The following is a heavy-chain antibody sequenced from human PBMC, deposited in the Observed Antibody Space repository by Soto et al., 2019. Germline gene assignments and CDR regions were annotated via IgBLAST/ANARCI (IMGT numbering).Heavy chain of an antibody. V-gene: IGHV4-59*08. CDR2: IYYSGST. J-gene: IGHJ6*03. CDR1: GGSISSYY. Sequence: LSLTCTVSGGSISSYYWSWIRQPPGKGLEWIGYIYYSGSTNYNPSLKSRVTISVDTSKNQFSLKLSSVTAADTAVYYCATQAADYDFWSGYYSYYYYMDVWGKGTTVTVSS. D-gene: IGHD3-3*01. CDR3: ATQAADYDFWSGYYSYYYYMDV.